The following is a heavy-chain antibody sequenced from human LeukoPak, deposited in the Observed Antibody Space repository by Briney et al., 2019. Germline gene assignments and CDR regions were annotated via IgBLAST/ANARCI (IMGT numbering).Heavy chain of an antibody. CDR2: IKSKTDGGTT. CDR3: TTDPGCTPLRCYYGMDV. CDR1: GFTFSNAW. D-gene: IGHD2-8*01. Sequence: GGSLRLSCAASGFTFSNAWMSWVRQAPGKGLEWVGRIKSKTDGGTTDYAAPVKGRFTISRDDSKNTLYLQMNSLKTEDTAVYYCTTDPGCTPLRCYYGMDVWGQGTTVTVSS. J-gene: IGHJ6*02. V-gene: IGHV3-15*01.